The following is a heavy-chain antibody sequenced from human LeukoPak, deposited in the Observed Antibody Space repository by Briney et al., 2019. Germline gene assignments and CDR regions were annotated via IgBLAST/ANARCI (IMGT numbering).Heavy chain of an antibody. V-gene: IGHV3-33*01. CDR2: IWYDGSNK. D-gene: IGHD4-11*01. CDR3: ARDQSDDYSIWYYFGY. CDR1: GFTFSSYG. J-gene: IGHJ4*02. Sequence: GRSLRLSCAASGFTFSSYGMHWVRQAPGKGLEWVAVIWYDGSNKYYADSVKGRFTISRDNSKNTLYLQMNSLRAEDTAVYYCARDQSDDYSIWYYFGYWGQGTLVTVSS.